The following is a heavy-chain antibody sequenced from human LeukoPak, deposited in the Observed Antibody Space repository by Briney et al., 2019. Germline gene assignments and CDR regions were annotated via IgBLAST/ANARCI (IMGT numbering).Heavy chain of an antibody. CDR2: IIPIFGTA. J-gene: IGHJ4*02. D-gene: IGHD2-8*01. CDR1: IGTFRNYA. CDR3: ARGLGYCTNGLCPTSCYFDY. Sequence: SVKVSRKASIGTFRNYAISWVRQAPGQGLEWMGRIIPIFGTANYAQKFQGRDTITADKSTSTAYMELSSLRSEDTAVYYCARGLGYCTNGLCPTSCYFDYWGQGTLVTVSS. V-gene: IGHV1-69*06.